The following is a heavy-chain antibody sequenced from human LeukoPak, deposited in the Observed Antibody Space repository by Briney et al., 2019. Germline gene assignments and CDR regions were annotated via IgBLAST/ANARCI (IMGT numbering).Heavy chain of an antibody. CDR2: IKQDGSEK. D-gene: IGHD6-13*01. Sequence: GGSLRLSCAASGFTSSSYWMTWVRQAPGKGLEWVANIKQDGSEKYYVDSVKGRFTISRDNSKNTLYLQMNSLRAEDTAVYYCAKSFSSSWTVDAFDIWGQGTMVTVSS. CDR3: AKSFSSSWTVDAFDI. CDR1: GFTSSSYW. V-gene: IGHV3-7*03. J-gene: IGHJ3*02.